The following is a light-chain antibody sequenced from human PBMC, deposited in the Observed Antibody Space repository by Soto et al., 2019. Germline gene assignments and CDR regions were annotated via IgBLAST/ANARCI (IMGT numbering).Light chain of an antibody. CDR2: DNN. V-gene: IGLV1-51*01. CDR1: RSNIGNTY. Sequence: QSVLTQPPSVSAAPGQNVTISCSGSRSNIGNTYVSWYQQVPGTAPRLLIYDNNKRPSGIPDRFSGSKPGTSATLAITGLQTGDEADYYCGTWESNQGVFGGGTKVTVL. CDR3: GTWESNQGV. J-gene: IGLJ3*02.